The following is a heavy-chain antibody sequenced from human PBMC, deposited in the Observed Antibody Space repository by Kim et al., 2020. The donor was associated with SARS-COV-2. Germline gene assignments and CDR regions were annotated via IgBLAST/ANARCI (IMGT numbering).Heavy chain of an antibody. J-gene: IGHJ6*02. Sequence: ADPVKGRFAVSRDNSKTTRDLQMNSLRGDDTAVYYCAGRAVLDYNYGMDVWGQGTTVTVSS. CDR3: AGRAVLDYNYGMDV. V-gene: IGHV3-53*01.